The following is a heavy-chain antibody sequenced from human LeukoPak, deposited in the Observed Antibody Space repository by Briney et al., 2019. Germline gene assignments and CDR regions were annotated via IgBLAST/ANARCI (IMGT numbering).Heavy chain of an antibody. CDR3: ARDQPGIAVAGTGDY. CDR2: IYYSGST. D-gene: IGHD6-19*01. Sequence: SETLSLTCTVSGGSISSYYWSWIRQPPGKGLEWIGYIYYSGSTNYNPSLKSRVTISVDTSKNQFSLKLNSVTAADTAVYYCARDQPGIAVAGTGDYWGQGTLVTVSS. V-gene: IGHV4-59*12. CDR1: GGSISSYY. J-gene: IGHJ4*02.